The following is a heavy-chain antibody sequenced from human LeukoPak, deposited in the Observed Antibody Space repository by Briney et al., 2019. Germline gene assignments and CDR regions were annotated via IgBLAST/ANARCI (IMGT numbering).Heavy chain of an antibody. CDR1: GGSISSSSYY. D-gene: IGHD2-15*01. CDR2: ISSSGSTI. Sequence: LSLTCTVSGGSISSSSYYWGWIRQAPGKGLEWVSYISSSGSTIYYADSMKGRSTISRDNTKNSLYLQMNSLRAEDTAVYYCARGGSADSCYSYWGQETLVTVSS. J-gene: IGHJ4*02. V-gene: IGHV3-11*01. CDR3: ARGGSADSCYSY.